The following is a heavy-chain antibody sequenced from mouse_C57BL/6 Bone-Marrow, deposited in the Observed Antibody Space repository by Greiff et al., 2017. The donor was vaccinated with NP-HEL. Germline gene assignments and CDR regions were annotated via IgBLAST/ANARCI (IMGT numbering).Heavy chain of an antibody. CDR2: IDPSDSYT. CDR3: ARDYDYDPYYFDY. J-gene: IGHJ2*01. D-gene: IGHD2-4*01. CDR1: GYTFTSYW. Sequence: QVQLKESGAELVMPGASVKLSCKASGYTFTSYWMHWVKQRPGQGLEWIGEIDPSDSYTNYNQKFKGKSTLTVDKSSSTAYMQLSSLTSEDSAVYYCARDYDYDPYYFDYWGQGTTLTVSS. V-gene: IGHV1-69*01.